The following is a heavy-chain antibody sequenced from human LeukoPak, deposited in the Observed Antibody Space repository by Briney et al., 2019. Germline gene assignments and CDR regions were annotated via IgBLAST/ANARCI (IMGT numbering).Heavy chain of an antibody. J-gene: IGHJ4*02. D-gene: IGHD6-19*01. Sequence: GASGKVYCKASAGTFSSYAISRVRQAPGQGLEWMGGLIPIFGTANYAQKFQGRVTITADESTSTAYMELSSLRSEDTAVYYCARDRSSGSYTYWGQGTLVTVSS. CDR2: LIPIFGTA. CDR3: ARDRSSGSYTY. V-gene: IGHV1-69*13. CDR1: AGTFSSYA.